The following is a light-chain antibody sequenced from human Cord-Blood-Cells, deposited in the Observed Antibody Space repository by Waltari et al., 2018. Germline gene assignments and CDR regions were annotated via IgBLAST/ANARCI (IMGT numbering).Light chain of an antibody. V-gene: IGKV4-1*01. Sequence: DIVMTQSPDSLAVSLGERATINCKSSQSVLYSSNHKNYLAWYQQKPGQTPKLLIYWASTRESGVPDRVSGSGSGTDFTLTISSLQAEDVAVYYCQQYYSTPYTFGQGTKLDIK. J-gene: IGKJ2*01. CDR2: WAS. CDR3: QQYYSTPYT. CDR1: QSVLYSSNHKNY.